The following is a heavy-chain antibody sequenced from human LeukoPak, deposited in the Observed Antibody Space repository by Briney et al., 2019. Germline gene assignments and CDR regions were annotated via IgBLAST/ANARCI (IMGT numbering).Heavy chain of an antibody. CDR3: TTDAANTGFWYFDL. D-gene: IGHD2-15*01. V-gene: IGHV3-15*01. J-gene: IGHJ2*01. CDR1: GITFNYAW. Sequence: GGSLRLSCVTSGITFNYAWMSWVRQSPGKGLEWIGRIKSTPDGGTTDYAALATGRFAISRDDSKNTVYLQVNSLKTGDTAVYYCTTDAANTGFWYFDLWGRGTLVTVSS. CDR2: IKSTPDGGTT.